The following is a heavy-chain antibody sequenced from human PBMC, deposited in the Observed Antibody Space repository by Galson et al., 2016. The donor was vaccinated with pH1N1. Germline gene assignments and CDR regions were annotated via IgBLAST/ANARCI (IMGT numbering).Heavy chain of an antibody. J-gene: IGHJ4*02. CDR1: GFTFSDYW. Sequence: SLRLSCAGSGFTFSDYWISWVRQAPGKGLEWVANIKQDGSEIYYVDSVKGRCTISRDNAKNSVSLQMNSLRVEDTGVYYCVRAIGGAASYWGQGTLVTVSS. D-gene: IGHD6-13*01. V-gene: IGHV3-7*01. CDR3: VRAIGGAASY. CDR2: IKQDGSEI.